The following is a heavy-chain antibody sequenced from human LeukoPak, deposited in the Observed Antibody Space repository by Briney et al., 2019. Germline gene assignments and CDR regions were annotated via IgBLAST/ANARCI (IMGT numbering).Heavy chain of an antibody. Sequence: SETLSLTCTVSGGSISSSSYYWGWIRQPPGKGLEWIGSTYYSGSTYYNPSLKSRVTISVDTSKNQFSLKLSSVTAADTAVYYCARIPVHCSSTSCYTGYFDYWGQGTLVTVSS. J-gene: IGHJ4*02. V-gene: IGHV4-39*01. CDR1: GGSISSSSYY. D-gene: IGHD2-2*02. CDR3: ARIPVHCSSTSCYTGYFDY. CDR2: TYYSGST.